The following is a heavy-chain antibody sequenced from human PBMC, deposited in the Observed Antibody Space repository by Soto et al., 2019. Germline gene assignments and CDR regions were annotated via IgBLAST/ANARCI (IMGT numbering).Heavy chain of an antibody. CDR3: ARDMGGPSSGWLRGASVYYYYGMDV. CDR1: GDSVSSNSAA. D-gene: IGHD6-19*01. CDR2: TYYRSKWYN. J-gene: IGHJ6*02. Sequence: SQTLSLTCAISGDSVSSNSAAWNWSRQSPSRGLEWLGRTYYRSKWYNDYAVSVKSRITINPDTSKNQFSLQLNSVTPEDTAVYYCARDMGGPSSGWLRGASVYYYYGMDVWGQGTTVTVSS. V-gene: IGHV6-1*01.